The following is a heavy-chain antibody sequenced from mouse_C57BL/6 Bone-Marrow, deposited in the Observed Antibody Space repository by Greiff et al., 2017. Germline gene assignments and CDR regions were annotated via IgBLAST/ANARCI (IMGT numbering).Heavy chain of an antibody. Sequence: QVQLQQSDAELVKPGASVKISCKVSGYTFTDHTIHWMKQRPEQGLEWIGYIYPRDGSTKYNEKFKGKATLTADKSSSTAYMQLNSLTSEDSAVYFCARHQDLIYYGNYYAMDYWGQGTSVTVSS. CDR1: GYTFTDHT. V-gene: IGHV1-78*01. J-gene: IGHJ4*01. CDR3: ARHQDLIYYGNYYAMDY. CDR2: IYPRDGST. D-gene: IGHD2-1*01.